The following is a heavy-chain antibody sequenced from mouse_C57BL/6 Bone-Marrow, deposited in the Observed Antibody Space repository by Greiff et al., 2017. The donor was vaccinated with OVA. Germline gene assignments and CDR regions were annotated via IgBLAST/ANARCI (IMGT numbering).Heavy chain of an antibody. CDR3: ARRGGYFDY. J-gene: IGHJ2*01. CDR2: INPSTGGT. CDR1: GYSFTGYY. Sequence: DVKLVESGPELVKPGASVKISCKASGYSFTGYYMNWVKQSPEKSLEWIGEINPSTGGTTYNQKFKAKATLTVDKSSSTAYMQLKSLTSEDSAVYYCARRGGYFDYWGQGTTLTVSS. V-gene: IGHV1-42*01.